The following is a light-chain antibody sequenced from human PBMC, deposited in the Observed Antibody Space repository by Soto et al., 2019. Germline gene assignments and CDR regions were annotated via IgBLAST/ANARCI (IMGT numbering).Light chain of an antibody. CDR2: AAS. V-gene: IGKV1-39*01. J-gene: IGKJ1*01. CDR1: QSISSY. Sequence: DIQMTQSPSSLSASVGGRVTITCRASQSISSYLNWYQQKPGKAPKLLIYAASSLQSGVPSRFSGSGSGTDFTLTTSSLQPEDFATYYCQQSYSTPWTFGQGTKVDIK. CDR3: QQSYSTPWT.